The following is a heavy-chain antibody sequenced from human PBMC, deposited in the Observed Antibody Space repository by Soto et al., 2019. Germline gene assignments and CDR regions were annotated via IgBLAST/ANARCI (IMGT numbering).Heavy chain of an antibody. Sequence: SETLSLTCTVSGVSISSGDYYWSWIRQTPGKGLEWIGYIYYSENTYSNPSLKSRGTISGDTSKNQFSLQLSSVTAADTAVYYCTRGGDAYKNGHWGQGTLVTVSS. CDR2: IYYSENT. J-gene: IGHJ4*02. CDR1: GVSISSGDYY. D-gene: IGHD2-21*01. V-gene: IGHV4-30-4*01. CDR3: TRGGDAYKNGH.